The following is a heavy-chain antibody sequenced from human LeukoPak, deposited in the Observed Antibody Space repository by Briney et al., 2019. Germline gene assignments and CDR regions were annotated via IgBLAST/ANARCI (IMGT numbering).Heavy chain of an antibody. Sequence: SETLSLTCTVSGDSISSYYWRWIRQPPGKGLEWIGYIYYSGSANYNPSLKSRVTISVDTSKNQFSLKLNSVTAADTAVYYCARSTSGWSDFLDYWGQGTLVTVSS. V-gene: IGHV4-59*13. CDR2: IYYSGSA. D-gene: IGHD6-19*01. J-gene: IGHJ4*02. CDR1: GDSISSYY. CDR3: ARSTSGWSDFLDY.